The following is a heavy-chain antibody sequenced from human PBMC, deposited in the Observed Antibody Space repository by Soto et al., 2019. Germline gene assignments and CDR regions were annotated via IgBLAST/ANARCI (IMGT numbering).Heavy chain of an antibody. V-gene: IGHV1-69*13. CDR2: IIPVFGTP. Sequence: SVKVSCRASGYTFTSYGISWVRQAPGQGLEWMGGIIPVFGTPHYAQKFQDRVTITADESTSTVYMEVSSLTSDDTAVYYCARGDATKIIVTTYYSLDVWGQGTTVTVSS. CDR1: GYTFTSYG. J-gene: IGHJ6*02. CDR3: ARGDATKIIVTTYYSLDV. D-gene: IGHD3-22*01.